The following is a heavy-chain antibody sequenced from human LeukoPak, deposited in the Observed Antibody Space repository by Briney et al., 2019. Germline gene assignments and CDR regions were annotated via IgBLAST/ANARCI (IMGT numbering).Heavy chain of an antibody. D-gene: IGHD2-8*01. V-gene: IGHV3-33*01. Sequence: GGSLRLSCAASGFTFSTSVMPWVRQAPGTGLEWVAVIRSDGYNTYYSDTVKGRFTISRDNSRSILYLQMNSLRAEDTAMYYCARDAPVLMSKPAPGGQEPLPTVSS. J-gene: IGHJ5*02. CDR3: ARDAPVLMSKPAP. CDR2: IRSDGYNT. CDR1: GFTFSTSV.